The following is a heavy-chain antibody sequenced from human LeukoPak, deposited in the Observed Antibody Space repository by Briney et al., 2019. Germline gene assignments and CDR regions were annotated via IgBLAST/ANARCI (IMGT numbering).Heavy chain of an antibody. CDR3: ARTKTSGSQLLIYFDY. CDR2: INPSGGST. V-gene: IGHV1-46*01. J-gene: IGHJ4*02. CDR1: GYTFTSYY. D-gene: IGHD1-26*01. Sequence: AASVKVACKASGYTFTSYYMHWVRQAPGQGLEWMGIINPSGGSTSYAQKFQGRVTMTRDTSTSTVYMELSSLRSEDTAVYYCARTKTSGSQLLIYFDYWGQGTLVTVSS.